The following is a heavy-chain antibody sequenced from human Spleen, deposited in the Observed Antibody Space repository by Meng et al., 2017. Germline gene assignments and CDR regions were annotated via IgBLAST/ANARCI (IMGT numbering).Heavy chain of an antibody. V-gene: IGHV4-34*01. CDR1: RGSFSDYC. CDR3: ARGPTTMAHDFDY. CDR2: INHSGST. Sequence: QVQLHQCGAGLSSPSETLSRTCVVSRGSFSDYCWSWSRQPPGKGLEWIGEINHSGSTNYNPSIESQATISVDTSKNNLSLKLSSVTAADSAVYYCARGPTTMAHDFDYWGQGTLVTVSS. J-gene: IGHJ4*02. D-gene: IGHD4-11*01.